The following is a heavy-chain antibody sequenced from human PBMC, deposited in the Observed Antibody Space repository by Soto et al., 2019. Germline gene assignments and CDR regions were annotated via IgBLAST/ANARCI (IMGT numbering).Heavy chain of an antibody. Sequence: GGSLRLSCAASGFTFSSYSMNWVRQAPGKGLEWISYISSHSSILHYADSVKGRFTISRDNAGNSLYLQMNSLRDEDTAVYYCVRDGSGNLYLNWFDPWGQGTLVTVSS. CDR3: VRDGSGNLYLNWFDP. CDR1: GFTFSSYS. CDR2: ISSHSSIL. D-gene: IGHD6-19*01. V-gene: IGHV3-48*02. J-gene: IGHJ5*02.